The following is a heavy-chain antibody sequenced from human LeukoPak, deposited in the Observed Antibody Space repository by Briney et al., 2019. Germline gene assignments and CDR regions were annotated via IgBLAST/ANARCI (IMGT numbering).Heavy chain of an antibody. CDR1: GFIFSDHY. D-gene: IGHD3-3*02. J-gene: IGHJ3*01. Sequence: GGSLRLSCAASGFIFSDHYMSWIRQAPGKGLEWISYISNGAGGTIHYADSVKGRFTISRDNAKNSVFLQMNSLRGEDTAVYYCAREAILDDAFDVWGHGTVVTVSS. CDR2: ISNGAGGTI. CDR3: AREAILDDAFDV. V-gene: IGHV3-11*01.